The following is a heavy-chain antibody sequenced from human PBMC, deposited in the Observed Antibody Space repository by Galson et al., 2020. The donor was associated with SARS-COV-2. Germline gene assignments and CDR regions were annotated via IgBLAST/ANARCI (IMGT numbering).Heavy chain of an antibody. CDR3: ASSGLYYYGSGSYYLQD. CDR1: GFTFSSYS. V-gene: IGHV3-21*01. CDR2: ISSSSSSYI. D-gene: IGHD3-10*01. J-gene: IGHJ4*02. Sequence: GESLKISCAASGFTFSSYSMNWVRQAPGKGLEWVSSISSSSSSYIYYADSVKGRFTISRDNAKNSLYLQMNSLRAEDTAVYYCASSGLYYYGSGSYYLQDWGQGTLVTVSS.